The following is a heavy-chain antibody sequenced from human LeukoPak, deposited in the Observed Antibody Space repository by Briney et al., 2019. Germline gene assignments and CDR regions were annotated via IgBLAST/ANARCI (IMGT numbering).Heavy chain of an antibody. CDR2: IYHSGST. CDR3: ARAEGIAAADFPFDY. V-gene: IGHV4-30-2*01. J-gene: IGHJ4*02. Sequence: SQTLSLTCTVSGGSISSGGYYWSWIRQPPGKGLEWIGYIYHSGSTYYNPSLKSRVTISVDRSKNQFSLKLSFVTAADTAVYYCARAEGIAAADFPFDYWGQGTLVTVSS. D-gene: IGHD6-13*01. CDR1: GGSISSGGYY.